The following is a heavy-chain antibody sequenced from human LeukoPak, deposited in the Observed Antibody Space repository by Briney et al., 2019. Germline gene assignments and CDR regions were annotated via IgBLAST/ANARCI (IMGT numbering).Heavy chain of an antibody. CDR3: AKDRGVVVATSGMDV. CDR1: GFTFSSYG. J-gene: IGHJ6*02. Sequence: PERSLRLSCAASGFTFSSYGMHWVRQAPGKGLEWVAVISYVGSNKYYAGSVKGRFTISRDNSKNTLYLQMNSLRAEDTAVYYCAKDRGVVVATSGMDVWGQGTTVTVSS. CDR2: ISYVGSNK. D-gene: IGHD2-15*01. V-gene: IGHV3-30*18.